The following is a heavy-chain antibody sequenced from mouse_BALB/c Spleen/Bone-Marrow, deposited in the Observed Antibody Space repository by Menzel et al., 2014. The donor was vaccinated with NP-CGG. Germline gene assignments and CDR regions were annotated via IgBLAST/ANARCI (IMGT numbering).Heavy chain of an antibody. CDR3: ARRLTGTLYYDY. CDR1: GYAFTNYL. J-gene: IGHJ2*01. Sequence: VKVVESGAELVRPGTSVKVPCKASGYAFTNYLIEWVKQRPGQGLEWIGVINPGSGATNYNENFKGKATLTADKSSSTPYMQLSSLTSDDSAVYFCARRLTGTLYYDYWGQGTTLTVSS. D-gene: IGHD4-1*01. V-gene: IGHV1-54*03. CDR2: INPGSGAT.